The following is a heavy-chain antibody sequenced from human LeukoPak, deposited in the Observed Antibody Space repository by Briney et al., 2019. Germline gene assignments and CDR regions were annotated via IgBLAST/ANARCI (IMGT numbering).Heavy chain of an antibody. CDR2: INSNSGGT. V-gene: IGHV1-2*02. CDR3: ARGAKGFDY. Sequence: GASVKVSCKAAGYTFTGLYLHWVRQAPGQGLEWMGWINSNSGGTDFAQKFQGRVTMTRDTSISTAYMELSRLTSDDTAVYCCARGAKGFDYWGQGTLVTVSS. CDR1: GYTFTGLY. J-gene: IGHJ4*02.